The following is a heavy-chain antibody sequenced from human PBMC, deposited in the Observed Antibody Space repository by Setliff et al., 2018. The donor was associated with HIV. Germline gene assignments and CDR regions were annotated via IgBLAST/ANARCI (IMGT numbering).Heavy chain of an antibody. J-gene: IGHJ4*02. D-gene: IGHD3-22*01. CDR2: MSYTGTT. Sequence: SETLSLTCSVSGGSISSSSYYWGWIRQPPGKGLDWIGSMSYTGTTYDNPSLKSRVTISVDTSKNQFSLMLVYVTAADAAVYFCAMGSSGYPFDYWGQGSLVTVSS. V-gene: IGHV4-39*01. CDR3: AMGSSGYPFDY. CDR1: GGSISSSSYY.